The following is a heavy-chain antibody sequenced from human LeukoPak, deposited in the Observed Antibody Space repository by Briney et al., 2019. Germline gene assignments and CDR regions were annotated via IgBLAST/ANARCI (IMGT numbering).Heavy chain of an antibody. CDR2: ISSSSGYI. Sequence: GGSLRLSCAASGFTFSYYSMNWVRQAPGKGLEWVSSISSSSGYIYYADSVTGRFTISRDNAKNSLYLQMNSLRAEDTGLYYCAASTAYRSSWFADYWGQGTLATVSS. J-gene: IGHJ4*02. CDR3: AASTAYRSSWFADY. D-gene: IGHD6-13*01. CDR1: GFTFSYYS. V-gene: IGHV3-21*01.